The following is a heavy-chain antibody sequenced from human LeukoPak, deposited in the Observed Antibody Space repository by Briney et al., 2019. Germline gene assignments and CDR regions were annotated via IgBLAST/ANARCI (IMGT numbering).Heavy chain of an antibody. CDR1: GGSISSGGYY. V-gene: IGHV4-31*03. Sequence: PSETLSLTCTVSGGSISSGGYYWSWIRQHPGKGLEWIGYIYYSGSTYYNPSLKSRVTISVDTSKNQFSLKLSSVTAADTAVYYCARGSNYGQYGMDDWGQGTTVTVSS. J-gene: IGHJ6*02. CDR2: IYYSGST. CDR3: ARGSNYGQYGMDD. D-gene: IGHD4-4*01.